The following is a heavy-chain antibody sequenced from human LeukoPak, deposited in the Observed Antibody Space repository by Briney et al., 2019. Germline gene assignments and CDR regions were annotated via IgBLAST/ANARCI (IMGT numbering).Heavy chain of an antibody. CDR1: GGTFSSYA. CDR2: IIPIFGIA. Sequence: GASVKVSCKASGGTFSSYAISWVRQAPGQGLEWMGRIIPIFGIANYAQKFQSSVTITADKSTSTAYMELSSLRSEDTAVYYCARDLNEGRDPWGQGTLVTVSS. J-gene: IGHJ5*02. D-gene: IGHD1-26*01. CDR3: ARDLNEGRDP. V-gene: IGHV1-69*04.